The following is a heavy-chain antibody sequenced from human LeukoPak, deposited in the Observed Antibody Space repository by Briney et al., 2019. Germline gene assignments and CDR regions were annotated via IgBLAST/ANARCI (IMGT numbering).Heavy chain of an antibody. V-gene: IGHV3-23*01. CDR2: ISGVGGST. D-gene: IGHD3-10*01. Sequence: GGSLRLSCSASAFTFSSYAMSWVRQAPGKGLEWVSAISGVGGSTFYADSVKGRFTISSDTSKNTMYLQMNSLRAEDTAVYYCARDLSPVVRASPMGYWGQGTLVTVSS. CDR1: AFTFSSYA. CDR3: ARDLSPVVRASPMGY. J-gene: IGHJ4*02.